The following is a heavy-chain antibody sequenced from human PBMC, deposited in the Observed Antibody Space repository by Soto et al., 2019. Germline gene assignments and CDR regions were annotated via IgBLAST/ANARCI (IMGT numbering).Heavy chain of an antibody. CDR1: GFTFGGYA. Sequence: EVQLLESGGGLAQPGGSLRLSCAASGFTFGGYAMSWVRQAPGRGLDWVSGISHNGDATYYADSVKGRFTISRDNSRNTLYLQMNSRGAEDTAVYYCAKDRSIWYDHPVDKWGQGILVTVSS. V-gene: IGHV3-23*01. D-gene: IGHD6-13*01. CDR3: AKDRSIWYDHPVDK. J-gene: IGHJ4*02. CDR2: ISHNGDAT.